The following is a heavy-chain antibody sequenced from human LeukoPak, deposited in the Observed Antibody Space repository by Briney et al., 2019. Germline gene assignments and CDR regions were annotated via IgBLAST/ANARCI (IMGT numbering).Heavy chain of an antibody. J-gene: IGHJ4*02. CDR1: GYTFTGYY. D-gene: IGHD6-19*01. V-gene: IGHV1-2*02. CDR3: ARKGIAVAGVFDY. Sequence: ASVKVSCKASGYTFTGYYMHWVRQAPGQGLEWMGWINPNSGGTNYAQKFQGRVTMTRDTSISTAYMELSRLRSDDTAVYYCARKGIAVAGVFDYWGQGTLVTVSS. CDR2: INPNSGGT.